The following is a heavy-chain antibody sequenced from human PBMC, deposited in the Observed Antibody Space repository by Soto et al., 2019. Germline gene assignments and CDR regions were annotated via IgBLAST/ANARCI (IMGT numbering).Heavy chain of an antibody. CDR1: GFTFSSYG. CDR2: ISYDGSNK. J-gene: IGHJ5*02. V-gene: IGHV3-30*18. CDR3: AKISKGIAVAGRPDP. Sequence: QVQLVESGGGVVQPGRSLRLSCAASGFTFSSYGMHWVRQAPGKGLEWVAVISYDGSNKYYADSVKGRFTISRDNSKNTLYLQMNSLRAEDTAVYYCAKISKGIAVAGRPDPWGQGTLVTVSS. D-gene: IGHD6-19*01.